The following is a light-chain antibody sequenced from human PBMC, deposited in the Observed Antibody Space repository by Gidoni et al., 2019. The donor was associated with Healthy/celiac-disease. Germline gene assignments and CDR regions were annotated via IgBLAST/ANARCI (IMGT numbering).Light chain of an antibody. Sequence: SYELTQPTSVSVSPGKTAIITCSGDTLGDKYACWYQQKPGQSPVLVIYQDSKRPSGIPERFSGSNSGNTATLTISGTQAMDEADYYCQAWDSSIVVFGGGTKLTVL. J-gene: IGLJ2*01. CDR2: QDS. CDR3: QAWDSSIVV. CDR1: TLGDKY. V-gene: IGLV3-1*01.